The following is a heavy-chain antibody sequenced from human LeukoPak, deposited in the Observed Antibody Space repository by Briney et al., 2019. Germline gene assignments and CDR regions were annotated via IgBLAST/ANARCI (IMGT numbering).Heavy chain of an antibody. D-gene: IGHD2-15*01. CDR2: INPDSGAT. Sequence: ASVKVSCKASGYTFTDYYVHWVRQAPGQGLEWLGWINPDSGATNFAQRFQGRVTMTRDTSVNTAHMELNNLKSDDTAVYYCARDLCHGGSCFHFDSWGQGALVTVSS. V-gene: IGHV1-2*02. CDR1: GYTFTDYY. J-gene: IGHJ4*02. CDR3: ARDLCHGGSCFHFDS.